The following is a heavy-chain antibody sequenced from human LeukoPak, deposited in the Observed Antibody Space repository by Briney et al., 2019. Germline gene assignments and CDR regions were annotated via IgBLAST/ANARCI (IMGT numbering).Heavy chain of an antibody. CDR1: GGSISSSSYY. J-gene: IGHJ4*02. Sequence: SETLSLACTVSGGSISSSSYYWGWIRQPPGKGLEWIGSIYYSGSTYYNPSLKSRVTISVDTSKNQFSLKLSSVTAADTAVYYCARLDYYGSGSYPDYWGQGTLVTVSS. V-gene: IGHV4-39*01. D-gene: IGHD3-10*01. CDR2: IYYSGST. CDR3: ARLDYYGSGSYPDY.